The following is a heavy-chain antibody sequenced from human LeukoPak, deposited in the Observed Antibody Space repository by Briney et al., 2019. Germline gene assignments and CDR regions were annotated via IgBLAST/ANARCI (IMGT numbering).Heavy chain of an antibody. CDR3: ARSNYGDYNARAFDI. J-gene: IGHJ3*02. V-gene: IGHV5-51*01. D-gene: IGHD4-17*01. Sequence: GESLKISCKGSGYSFTSYWIGWVRQMPGKGLEWMGFIYAGDSHTRYSPSFQGQVTISADNSISTAYLQWSSLKASDTAMYYCARSNYGDYNARAFDIWGQGTMVTVSS. CDR2: IYAGDSHT. CDR1: GYSFTSYW.